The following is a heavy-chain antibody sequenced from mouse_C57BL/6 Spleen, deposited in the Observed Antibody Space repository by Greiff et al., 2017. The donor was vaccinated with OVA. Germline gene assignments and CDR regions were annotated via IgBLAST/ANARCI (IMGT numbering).Heavy chain of an antibody. J-gene: IGHJ2*01. V-gene: IGHV1-64*01. CDR1: GYTFTSYW. CDR3: ARGGVARDDYFDY. Sequence: QVQLQQPGAELVKPGASVKLSCKASGYTFTSYWMHWVKQRPGQGLEWIGMIHPNSGSTNYNEKFKSKATLTVDKSSSKAYMQLSSLTSEDSAVYYCARGGVARDDYFDYWGQGTTLTVSS. D-gene: IGHD3-3*01. CDR2: IHPNSGST.